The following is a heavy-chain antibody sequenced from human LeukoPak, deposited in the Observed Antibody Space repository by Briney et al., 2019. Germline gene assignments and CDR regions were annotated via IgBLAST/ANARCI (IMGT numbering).Heavy chain of an antibody. D-gene: IGHD3-10*01. V-gene: IGHV3-53*01. CDR2: IYSGGST. J-gene: IGHJ4*02. CDR3: GRFIRGVGHFDY. CDR1: GFTARSNH. Sequence: GGSLRLSCAASGFTARSNHMSWVRQAACKGLEGVSVIYSGGSTYYADSVKGGFTISRDNSKNTLYLQMDSLRAEDTAVYYCGRFIRGVGHFDYLGQGTLVNVSS.